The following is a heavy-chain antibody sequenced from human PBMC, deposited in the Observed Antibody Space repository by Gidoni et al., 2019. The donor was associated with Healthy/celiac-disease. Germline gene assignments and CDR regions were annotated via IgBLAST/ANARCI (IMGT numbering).Heavy chain of an antibody. Sequence: EVQLVESGGGLVQPGGSLRLSCAAPGSPFCSYWMSWVRQAPGKGLEWVANIKQDGSEKYYVDSVKGRFTISRDNAKNSLYLQMNSLRAEDTAVYYCARPQAAAGRYYYYGMDVWGQGTTVTVSS. CDR2: IKQDGSEK. D-gene: IGHD6-13*01. CDR3: ARPQAAAGRYYYYGMDV. J-gene: IGHJ6*02. V-gene: IGHV3-7*03. CDR1: GSPFCSYW.